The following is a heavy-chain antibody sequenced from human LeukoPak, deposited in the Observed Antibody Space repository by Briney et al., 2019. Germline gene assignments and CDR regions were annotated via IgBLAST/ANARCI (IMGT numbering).Heavy chain of an antibody. D-gene: IGHD3-9*01. Sequence: GGSLRLSCAASGFTFSSFWMSWVRQAPGKGLEWVANIKQDGSEKYYVDSVKGRFTISRDNAKNSLHLQMNSLRAEDTAVYYCARDYPLDWLYDNWGQGTLVTVPS. CDR1: GFTFSSFW. V-gene: IGHV3-7*01. CDR2: IKQDGSEK. J-gene: IGHJ4*02. CDR3: ARDYPLDWLYDN.